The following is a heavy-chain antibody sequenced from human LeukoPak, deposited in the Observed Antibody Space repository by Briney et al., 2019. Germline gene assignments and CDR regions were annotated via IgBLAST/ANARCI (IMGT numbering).Heavy chain of an antibody. CDR1: GGSFSGYS. D-gene: IGHD3-22*01. V-gene: IGHV4-34*01. CDR3: ARIALRLTWFDP. J-gene: IGHJ5*02. Sequence: PSETLSLTCAVYGGSFSGYSWSWIRQPPGKGLEWIGEINHSGSTNYNPSLKSRVTISVDTSKNQFSLKLSTVTAADTAVYYCARIALRLTWFDPWGQGTLVTVSS. CDR2: INHSGST.